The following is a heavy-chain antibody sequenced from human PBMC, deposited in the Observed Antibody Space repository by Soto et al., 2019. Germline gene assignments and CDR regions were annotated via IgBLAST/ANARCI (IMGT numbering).Heavy chain of an antibody. Sequence: SETLSLTCAVYGGSFSGYYWSWSRQPPGKGLEWIGEINHSGSTNYNPSLKSRVTISVDTSKNQFSLKLSSVTAADTAVYYCANYYYDSSGYDAFDIWGQGTMVTVSS. J-gene: IGHJ3*02. D-gene: IGHD3-22*01. CDR2: INHSGST. CDR1: GGSFSGYY. V-gene: IGHV4-34*01. CDR3: ANYYYDSSGYDAFDI.